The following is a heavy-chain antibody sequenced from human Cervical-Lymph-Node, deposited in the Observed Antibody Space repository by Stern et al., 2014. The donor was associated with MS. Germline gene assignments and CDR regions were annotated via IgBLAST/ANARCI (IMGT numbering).Heavy chain of an antibody. CDR2: ISPYNGNT. CDR1: GYTFTSYG. D-gene: IGHD4-11*01. Sequence: MQLVESGTEVKKPGASVKVSCKASGYTFTSYGISWVRQAPGQGLEWVGWISPYNGNTKSAQKLQGRVTMTTDTSTTTAYMDLRSLRSDDTAVYYCVRDAHQYYLDYWGQGTLVTVSS. V-gene: IGHV1-18*04. CDR3: VRDAHQYYLDY. J-gene: IGHJ4*02.